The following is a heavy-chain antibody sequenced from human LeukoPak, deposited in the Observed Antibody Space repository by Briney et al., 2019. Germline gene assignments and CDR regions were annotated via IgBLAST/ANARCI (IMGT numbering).Heavy chain of an antibody. J-gene: IGHJ4*02. V-gene: IGHV4-39*01. CDR1: GGSISSSSYY. Sequence: SETLSLTCTVSGGSISSSSYYSGWIRQPPGKGLEWIGSIYYSGSTYYNPSLKSRVTISVDTSKNQFSLKLSSVTAADTAVYYCARGFVGNSDYWGQGTLVTVSS. CDR2: IYYSGST. CDR3: ARGFVGNSDY. D-gene: IGHD3-16*01.